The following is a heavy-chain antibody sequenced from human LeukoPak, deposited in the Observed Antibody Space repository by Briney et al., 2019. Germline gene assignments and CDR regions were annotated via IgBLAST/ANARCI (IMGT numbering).Heavy chain of an antibody. CDR1: GVSISSHY. CDR2: IYYSGST. Sequence: SETLSLTCTVSGVSISSHYWSWIRQPPGKGLEWIGYIYYSGSTNYNPSLMSRVTISVDTSKNQFSLRLSSVTAADTAVYYCAREYYDFWSPNFDYWGQGTLVTVSS. D-gene: IGHD3-3*01. J-gene: IGHJ4*02. CDR3: AREYYDFWSPNFDY. V-gene: IGHV4-59*11.